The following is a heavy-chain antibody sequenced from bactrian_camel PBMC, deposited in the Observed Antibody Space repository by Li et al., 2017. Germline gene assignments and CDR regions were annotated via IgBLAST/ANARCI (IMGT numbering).Heavy chain of an antibody. CDR3: AASCRYVEY. D-gene: IGHD5*01. CDR1: GYSFGSCG. V-gene: IGHV3S55*01. Sequence: VQLVESGGGLVQAGGSLKLSCVATGYSFGSCGMGWYRQAPGKARELVSLIRLDGTITYADSVKGRGTISRDNAKTTLYLQMNNLKNEDTAVYYCAASCRYVEYWGQGTQVTVS. CDR2: IRLDGTI. J-gene: IGHJ4*01.